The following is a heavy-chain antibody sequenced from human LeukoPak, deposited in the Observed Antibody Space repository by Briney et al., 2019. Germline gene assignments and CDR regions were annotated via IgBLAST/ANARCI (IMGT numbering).Heavy chain of an antibody. V-gene: IGHV3-30*04. J-gene: IGHJ4*02. CDR1: GFTFTSLP. D-gene: IGHD3-22*01. CDR3: AMDYYDSNGYSRGWDY. CDR2: SSTHGSDE. Sequence: GGSLRLSCAASGFTFTSLPLHWARQAPGKGLEWVAVSSTHGSDEYYADSMKGRFTVFSDNSKKTVYLQMDSLRAEDTAVYHCAMDYYDSNGYSRGWDYWGQGTLVTVSS.